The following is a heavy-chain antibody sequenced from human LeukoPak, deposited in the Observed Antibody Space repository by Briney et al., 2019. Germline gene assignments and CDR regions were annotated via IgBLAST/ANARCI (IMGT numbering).Heavy chain of an antibody. CDR3: ARHEFYDSSGYYSPLGY. Sequence: PSETLSLTCTVSGGSIRSSYYYWGWIRQPPGKGLEWIGSIYYSGSTYYNPSLKSRVTISVDTSKNQFSLTLSSVTAADTAVYYCARHEFYDSSGYYSPLGYWGQGTLVTVSS. CDR2: IYYSGST. J-gene: IGHJ4*02. CDR1: GGSIRSSYYY. V-gene: IGHV4-39*01. D-gene: IGHD3-22*01.